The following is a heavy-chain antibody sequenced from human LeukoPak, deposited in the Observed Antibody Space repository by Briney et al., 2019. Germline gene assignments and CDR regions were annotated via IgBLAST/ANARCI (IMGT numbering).Heavy chain of an antibody. CDR2: IFYSGST. J-gene: IGHJ3*02. Sequence: PSETLSLTCRVSGDSMSSYYWNWIRQPPGKGLEWIGYIFYSGSTRYNSSLKSRVTLSVDTSKNQFSLKLSSVTAADTAVYYCAGSPSLKYYDHSPGALDIWGQGTLVTVSS. V-gene: IGHV4-59*01. CDR3: AGSPSLKYYDHSPGALDI. D-gene: IGHD3-22*01. CDR1: GDSMSSYY.